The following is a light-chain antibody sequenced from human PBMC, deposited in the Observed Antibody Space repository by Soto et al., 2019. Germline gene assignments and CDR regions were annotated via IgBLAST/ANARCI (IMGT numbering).Light chain of an antibody. J-gene: IGKJ1*01. V-gene: IGKV3-20*01. CDR3: QQYGSSPWT. CDR1: QSVSSSY. CDR2: GAS. Sequence: EIVLTQSPGNLSLSPGERATLSCRASQSVSSSYLAWYQQKPGQAPRPLLYGASSRAIGIPDRFSGSGSGTDFTLTISRLEPEGFAVYYCQQYGSSPWTFGQGTKVEIK.